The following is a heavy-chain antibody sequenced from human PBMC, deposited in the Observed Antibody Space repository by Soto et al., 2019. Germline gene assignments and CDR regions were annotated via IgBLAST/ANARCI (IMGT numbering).Heavy chain of an antibody. CDR1: GFTFSSYA. D-gene: IGHD6-19*01. J-gene: IGHJ4*02. CDR2: ISGSGGST. CDR3: FKYIRGGERAFYE. V-gene: IGHV3-23*01. Sequence: GGSLRLSCAASGFTFSSYAMSWVRQAPGKGLEWVSAISGSGGSTYYADSVKGRFTISRDNSKNTLYLQMNSLRAEDTAVYYCFKYIRGGERAFYERGQRPRVTVPS.